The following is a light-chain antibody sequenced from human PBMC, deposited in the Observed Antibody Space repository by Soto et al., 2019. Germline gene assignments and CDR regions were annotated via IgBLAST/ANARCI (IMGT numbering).Light chain of an antibody. Sequence: DIQVTQSPSTLSASVGDRVTLTCRASQSISSWLAWYQQKPGKAPKLLIYDASSLENGVPSRFSGSGSGTEFTLTISSLPPDDFATYYCQQYNSYSPLFTFGQGTKLESK. CDR3: QQYNSYSPLFT. J-gene: IGKJ2*01. V-gene: IGKV1-5*01. CDR2: DAS. CDR1: QSISSW.